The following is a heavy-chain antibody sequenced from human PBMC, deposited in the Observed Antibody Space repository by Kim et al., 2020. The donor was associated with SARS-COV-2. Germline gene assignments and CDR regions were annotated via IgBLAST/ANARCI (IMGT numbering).Heavy chain of an antibody. Sequence: SVKVSCKASGGTFSSYAISWVRQAPGQGLEWMGRIIPILGIANYAQKFQGRVTITADKSTSTAYMELSSLRSEDTAVYYCARDPPYYYDSSGYPTNWFDPWGQGTLVTVSS. D-gene: IGHD3-22*01. CDR2: IIPILGIA. J-gene: IGHJ5*02. CDR1: GGTFSSYA. CDR3: ARDPPYYYDSSGYPTNWFDP. V-gene: IGHV1-69*04.